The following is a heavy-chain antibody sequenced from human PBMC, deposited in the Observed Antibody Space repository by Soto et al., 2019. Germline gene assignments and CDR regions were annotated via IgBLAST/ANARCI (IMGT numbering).Heavy chain of an antibody. CDR2: INHSGST. CDR1: GGSFSGYY. V-gene: IGHV4-34*01. J-gene: IGHJ4*02. Sequence: QVQLQQWGAGLLKPSETLSLTCAVYGGSFSGYYWTWIRQPPGTGLEWIGEINHSGSTNYNPSLKSRVTISVDTSKNQFSLKLTSVTAADTAVYYCARDKITGLFDYWGQGNLVTVS. CDR3: ARDKITGLFDY. D-gene: IGHD2-8*02.